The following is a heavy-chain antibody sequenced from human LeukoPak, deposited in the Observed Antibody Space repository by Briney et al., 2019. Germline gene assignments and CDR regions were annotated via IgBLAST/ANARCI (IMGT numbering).Heavy chain of an antibody. V-gene: IGHV3-23*01. D-gene: IGHD5-24*01. CDR2: ISGSGGST. CDR3: AKDRGGGWLQTSLDDY. Sequence: PGGSLRLSCAASGFTFSSYGMSWVRQAPGKGLEWVSAISGSGGSTYYADSVKGRFTISRDNSKNTLYLQMNSLRAEDTAVYYCAKDRGGGWLQTSLDDYWGQGTLVTVSS. CDR1: GFTFSSYG. J-gene: IGHJ4*02.